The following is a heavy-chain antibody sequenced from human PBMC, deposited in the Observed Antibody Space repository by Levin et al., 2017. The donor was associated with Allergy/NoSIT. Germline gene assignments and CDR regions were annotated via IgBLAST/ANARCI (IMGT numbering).Heavy chain of an antibody. D-gene: IGHD4-17*01. V-gene: IGHV1-69*02. CDR1: GGTFSSYT. J-gene: IGHJ4*02. CDR2: IIPILGIA. Sequence: SVKVSCKASGGTFSSYTISWVRQAPGQGLEWMGRIIPILGIANYAQKFQGRVTVTADKSTSTAYMELSSLKSEDTAVYYCARPRHDYGDDESHLDYWGQGTLVTVSS. CDR3: ARPRHDYGDDESHLDY.